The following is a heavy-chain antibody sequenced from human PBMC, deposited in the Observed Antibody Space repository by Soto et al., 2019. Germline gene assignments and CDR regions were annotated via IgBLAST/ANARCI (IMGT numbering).Heavy chain of an antibody. CDR3: ARRGAGYSRSYYGMDV. CDR1: GGSISSYY. D-gene: IGHD6-13*01. Sequence: PSETLSLTCTVSGGSISSYYWSWIRQPPGKGLEWIGYIYYSGSTNYNPSLKSRVTISVDTSKNQFSLKLSSVTAADTAVYYCARRGAGYSRSYYGMDVWGQGTLVTVSS. V-gene: IGHV4-59*08. J-gene: IGHJ6*02. CDR2: IYYSGST.